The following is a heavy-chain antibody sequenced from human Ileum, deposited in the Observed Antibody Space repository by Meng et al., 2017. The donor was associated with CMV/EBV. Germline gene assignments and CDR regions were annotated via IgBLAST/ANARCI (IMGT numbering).Heavy chain of an antibody. D-gene: IGHD4-23*01. CDR2: ILPVFASA. CDR3: ARGDYGGLRAFDI. V-gene: IGHV1-69*05. Sequence: SVKVSCKASGGTFNSHGFSWVRQAPGHGLEWMGGILPVFASANYAQKFQGRVTITTDESTSTAYMEETSLTSDDTAIYFCARGDYGGLRAFDIWGQGTLVTVSS. J-gene: IGHJ3*02. CDR1: GGTFNSHG.